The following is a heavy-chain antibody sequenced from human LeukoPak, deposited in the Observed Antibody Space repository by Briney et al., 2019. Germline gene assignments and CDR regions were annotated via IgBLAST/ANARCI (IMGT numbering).Heavy chain of an antibody. J-gene: IGHJ4*02. CDR1: GGSFSGYY. CDR2: INHSGST. V-gene: IGHV4-34*01. CDR3: ARTRIAAAGTDY. D-gene: IGHD6-13*01. Sequence: SETLSLTCAVYGGSFSGYYWSWIRQPPGKGLEWIGEINHSGSTNYNPSLKSRVTISVDTSKNQFSLKLSSVTAADTAVYYCARTRIAAAGTDYWGQGTLVTVSS.